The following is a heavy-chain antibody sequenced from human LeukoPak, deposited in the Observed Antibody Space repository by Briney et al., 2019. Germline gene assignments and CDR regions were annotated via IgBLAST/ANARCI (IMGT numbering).Heavy chain of an antibody. D-gene: IGHD3-9*01. CDR2: INPNGGGT. CDR1: GYTLSDYY. J-gene: IGHJ5*02. V-gene: IGHV1-2*02. Sequence: ASVKVSCKAYGYTLSDYYMHWVRQAPGQGLEWMGWINPNGGGTNYAQKFQGRVTMTRDTSISTAYMELSRLRSDDTAVYYCARDGEGYYNLNWFDPWGQGTLVTVSS. CDR3: ARDGEGYYNLNWFDP.